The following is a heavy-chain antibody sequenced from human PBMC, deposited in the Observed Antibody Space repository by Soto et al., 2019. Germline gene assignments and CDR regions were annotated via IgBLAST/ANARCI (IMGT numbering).Heavy chain of an antibody. CDR3: ARGSLVIAAAGTPETGFDP. Sequence: QVQLEQSGAEVKKPGASVKVSFKASEYTFTGYDINWVRQATGQGLEWMGWMNPNSGNTGYAQKFQGRVTMTRNTSISTAYMERSSLRSEDTAVYYFARGSLVIAAAGTPETGFDPWGQGTLVTVSS. CDR2: MNPNSGNT. D-gene: IGHD6-13*01. V-gene: IGHV1-8*01. J-gene: IGHJ5*02. CDR1: EYTFTGYD.